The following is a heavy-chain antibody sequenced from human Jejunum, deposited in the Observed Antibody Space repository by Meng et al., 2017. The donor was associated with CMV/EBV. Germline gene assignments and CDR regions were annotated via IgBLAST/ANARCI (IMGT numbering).Heavy chain of an antibody. J-gene: IGHJ6*02. CDR1: SKYW. CDR2: IKQDGDEE. Sequence: SKYWMSWVRQATGKGLEWVANIKQDGDEEYYVDSVKGRFTISRDNAKNSLYLQMNSLRAEDTAVYYCARDRYSYGRYYYYYAMDVWGQGTTVTVSS. CDR3: ARDRYSYGRYYYYYAMDV. D-gene: IGHD5-18*01. V-gene: IGHV3-7*01.